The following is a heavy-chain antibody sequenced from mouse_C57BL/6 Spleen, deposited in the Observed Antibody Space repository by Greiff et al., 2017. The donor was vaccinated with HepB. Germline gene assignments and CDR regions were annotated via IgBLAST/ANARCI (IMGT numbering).Heavy chain of an antibody. CDR2: INPYNGGT. CDR1: GYTFTDYY. D-gene: IGHD1-2*01. J-gene: IGHJ3*01. V-gene: IGHV1-19*01. Sequence: EVQLQQSGPVLVKPGASVKMSCKASGYTFTDYYMNWVKQSHGKSLEWIGVINPYNGGTSYNQKFKGKATLTVDKSSSTAYMELNSLTSEDSAVYYCARDYYGSWFAYWGQGTLVTVSA. CDR3: ARDYYGSWFAY.